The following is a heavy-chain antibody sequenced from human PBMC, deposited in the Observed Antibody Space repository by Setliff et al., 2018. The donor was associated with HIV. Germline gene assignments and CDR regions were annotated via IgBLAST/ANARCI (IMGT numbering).Heavy chain of an antibody. D-gene: IGHD3-10*01. V-gene: IGHV4-59*01. CDR2: IHNSGST. CDR1: GGSINSYY. J-gene: IGHJ6*03. CDR3: ARRGPYGSGSYGRYYDYYYMDV. Sequence: SETLSLTCTVSGGSINSYYWSWIRQPPGKRLEWIGYIHNSGSTNYNPSLKSRVTMSVDTSNNQFSLKLTSVTAAGTAVYYCARRGPYGSGSYGRYYDYYYMDVWGKGTTVTVSS.